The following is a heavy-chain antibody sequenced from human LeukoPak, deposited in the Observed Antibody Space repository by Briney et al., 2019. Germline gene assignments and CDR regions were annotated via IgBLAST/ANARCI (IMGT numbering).Heavy chain of an antibody. V-gene: IGHV3-30*04. D-gene: IGHD2-2*01. CDR3: AREGYCSSTSCYYYMDV. CDR2: ISYDGSNK. Sequence: GGSLRLSCAASGFTFSSYEMNWARQAPGKGLEWVAVISYDGSNKYYADSAKGRFTISRDNSKNTLYLQMNSLRAEDTAVYYCAREGYCSSTSCYYYMDVWGKGTTVTISS. CDR1: GFTFSSYE. J-gene: IGHJ6*03.